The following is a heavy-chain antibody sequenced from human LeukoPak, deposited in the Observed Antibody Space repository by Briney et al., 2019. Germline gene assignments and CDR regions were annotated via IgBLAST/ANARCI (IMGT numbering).Heavy chain of an antibody. V-gene: IGHV4-38-2*02. CDR1: GYSISSGFY. CDR2: IYYSVST. CDR3: ARDLRTVGARYFDY. D-gene: IGHD1-26*01. Sequence: SETLSLTCAVSGYSISSGFYWGWIRQPPGKGLEWIGSIYYSVSTYYNPSLKSRVTISVDTSKNEFSLKVSSVTAADTAVYYCARDLRTVGARYFDYGGQGTLVTVSS. J-gene: IGHJ4*02.